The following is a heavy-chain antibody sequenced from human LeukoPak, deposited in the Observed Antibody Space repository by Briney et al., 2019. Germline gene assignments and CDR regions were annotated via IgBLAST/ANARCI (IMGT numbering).Heavy chain of an antibody. Sequence: PGGSLRLSCAASGFTFSSYSMNWVRQAPGKGLEWVSSISSSSDIYYADSVKGRFTISRDNSKNTVYLQMNSLRPDDTAVYYCARDKESGNSWYYFDNWGQGTLVTVSS. CDR2: ISSSSDI. CDR1: GFTFSSYS. J-gene: IGHJ4*02. V-gene: IGHV3-21*01. D-gene: IGHD6-13*01. CDR3: ARDKESGNSWYYFDN.